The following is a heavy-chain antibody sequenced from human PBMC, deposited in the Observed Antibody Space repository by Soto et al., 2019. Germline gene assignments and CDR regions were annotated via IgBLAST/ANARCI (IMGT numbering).Heavy chain of an antibody. J-gene: IGHJ4*02. Sequence: GGSLRLSCAASGFTFSSYAMSWVRQAPGKGLEWVSAISGSGGSTYYADSVKGRFTISRDNSKNTLYLQMNSLRAEDTAVYYCAKGGFITISGVVTYYDYWGQGTLVTVSS. D-gene: IGHD3-3*01. CDR2: ISGSGGST. CDR1: GFTFSSYA. CDR3: AKGGFITISGVVTYYDY. V-gene: IGHV3-23*01.